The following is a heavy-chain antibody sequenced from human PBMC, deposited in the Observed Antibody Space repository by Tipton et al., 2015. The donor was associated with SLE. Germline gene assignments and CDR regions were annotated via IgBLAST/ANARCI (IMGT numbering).Heavy chain of an antibody. CDR1: GGSFSSYY. CDR2: IYYSGST. Sequence: TLSLTCAAYGGSFSSYYWCWIRQPPGKGLEWIGYIYYSGSTNYNPSLKSRVTISVDTSKNQFSLKLSSVTAADTAVYYCARRLTRYVGFDYFDYWGQGTLVTVSS. J-gene: IGHJ4*02. D-gene: IGHD5-12*01. V-gene: IGHV4-59*08. CDR3: ARRLTRYVGFDYFDY.